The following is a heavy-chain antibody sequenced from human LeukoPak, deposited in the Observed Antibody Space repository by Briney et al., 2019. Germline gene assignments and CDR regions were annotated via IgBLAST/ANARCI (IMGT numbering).Heavy chain of an antibody. V-gene: IGHV4-59*12. CDR1: GGSISSYY. J-gene: IGHJ3*02. CDR2: IYYSGST. D-gene: IGHD5-12*01. CDR3: ARGFSYDHDAFDI. Sequence: SETLSLTCTVSGGSISSYYWSWIRQPPGKGLEWIGYIYYSGSTNYNPSLKSRVTISVDRSKNQFSLKLSSVTAADTAVYYCARGFSYDHDAFDIWGQGTMVTVSS.